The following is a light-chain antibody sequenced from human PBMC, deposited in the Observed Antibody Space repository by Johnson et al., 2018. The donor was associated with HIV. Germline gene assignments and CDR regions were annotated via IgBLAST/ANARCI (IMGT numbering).Light chain of an antibody. CDR1: SSNIGNNY. V-gene: IGLV1-51*01. CDR3: GTWDSSLSAYV. CDR2: DNN. Sequence: HSVLTQPPSVSAAPGQKVTISCSGSSSNIGNNYVSWYQQLPGTAPKLLIYDNNKRPSGIPDRFSCSKSGTSATLGITGLQTGDEADYYCGTWDSSLSAYVFGTGTKVTVL. J-gene: IGLJ1*01.